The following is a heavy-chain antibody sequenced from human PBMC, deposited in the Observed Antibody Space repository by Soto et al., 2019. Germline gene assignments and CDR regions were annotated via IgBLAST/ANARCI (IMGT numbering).Heavy chain of an antibody. Sequence: QVQLQPWGAGLLKPSETLSLTCAVYGGSFSGYYWSWIRQPPGKGLEWIGEINHSGSTNYNPSLKSRVTIAVDTSKNQFYLKLSSVTAADTAVYYCARGLRGWGPRYFDYWGQGTLVTVSS. CDR3: ARGLRGWGPRYFDY. V-gene: IGHV4-34*01. CDR2: INHSGST. J-gene: IGHJ4*02. CDR1: GGSFSGYY. D-gene: IGHD7-27*01.